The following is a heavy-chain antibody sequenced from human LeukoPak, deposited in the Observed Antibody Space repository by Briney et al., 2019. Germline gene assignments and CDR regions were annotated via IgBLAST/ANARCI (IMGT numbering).Heavy chain of an antibody. CDR2: IRYDGSNK. Sequence: TGGSLRLSCATSAFTFRSYGMHWVRQAPDKGLEWVATIRYDGSNKYYADSVKGRFTISRDNSKNTLYLQMNSLRAEDTAVYYCARAKPKNMVRGLIMRRESRYYFDYWGQGTLVTVSS. CDR3: ARAKPKNMVRGLIMRRESRYYFDY. V-gene: IGHV3-30*02. J-gene: IGHJ4*02. CDR1: AFTFRSYG. D-gene: IGHD3-10*01.